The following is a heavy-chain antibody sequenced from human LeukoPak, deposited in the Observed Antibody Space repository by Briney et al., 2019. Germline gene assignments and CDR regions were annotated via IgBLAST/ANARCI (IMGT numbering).Heavy chain of an antibody. D-gene: IGHD4-17*01. CDR2: IYYSGST. Sequence: PSQTLSLTCTVSGGSISSGDYYWSWIRQPPGKGMEWIGYIYYSGSTYYNPSLKSRVTISVDTSKYQFALKLSSVTAADTAVYYCARVRWYYFDYWGQGTLVTVYS. J-gene: IGHJ4*02. V-gene: IGHV4-30-4*01. CDR1: GGSISSGDYY. CDR3: ARVRWYYFDY.